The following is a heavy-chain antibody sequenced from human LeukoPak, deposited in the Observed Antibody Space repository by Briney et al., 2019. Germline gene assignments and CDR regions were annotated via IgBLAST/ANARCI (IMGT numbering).Heavy chain of an antibody. CDR2: ISAYNGNT. CDR3: ARYDFWSGYYYFDY. CDR1: GYTFTSYG. V-gene: IGHV1-18*01. J-gene: IGHJ4*02. Sequence: ASVKVSCKASGYTFTSYGISWVRQAPGQGLEWMGWISAYNGNTNYARKLQGRVTMTTDTSTSTAYMELRSLRSDDTAVYYCARYDFWSGYYYFDYWGQGTLVTVSS. D-gene: IGHD3-3*01.